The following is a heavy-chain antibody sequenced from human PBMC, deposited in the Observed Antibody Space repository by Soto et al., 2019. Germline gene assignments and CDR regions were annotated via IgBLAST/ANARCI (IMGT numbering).Heavy chain of an antibody. Sequence: PGGSLRLSCAASGFTFSNYGMHWVRQAPGKGLEWVSFIWYDGGNKYYAESVKGRFTVSRDNSKNTLFLQMNSLRAEDTAVYYCARDGDVNTGLGKDYWGQGTLVTVSS. V-gene: IGHV3-33*01. J-gene: IGHJ4*02. CDR1: GFTFSNYG. CDR2: IWYDGGNK. D-gene: IGHD7-27*01. CDR3: ARDGDVNTGLGKDY.